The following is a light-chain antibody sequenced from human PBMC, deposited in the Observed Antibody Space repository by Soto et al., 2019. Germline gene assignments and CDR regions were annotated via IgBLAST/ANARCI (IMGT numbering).Light chain of an antibody. J-gene: IGLJ2*01. Sequence: QSVLTQPPSASGTPGQRVTISCSGSSSNIGSNTVNWYQQLPGTAPKLLIYSNNQRPSGVPDRFSGSKSGTSASLAISGLQSEYEADYYCAAWDDSLNGVVFGGGPKLTVL. V-gene: IGLV1-44*01. CDR2: SNN. CDR1: SSNIGSNT. CDR3: AAWDDSLNGVV.